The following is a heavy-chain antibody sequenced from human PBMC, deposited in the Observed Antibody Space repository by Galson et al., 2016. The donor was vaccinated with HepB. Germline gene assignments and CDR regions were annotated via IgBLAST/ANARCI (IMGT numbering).Heavy chain of an antibody. CDR1: GGPISSNY. CDR3: ARGTCSGGNCDLEPFGVDV. V-gene: IGHV4-59*12. J-gene: IGHJ6*04. Sequence: SETLSLTCTVSGGPISSNYWSWIRQAPGKGLEWIGYIPNSGTTYYNPSLKSRVTLSVDTSKNLFSLRLTAVTAADTAVYYCARGTCSGGNCDLEPFGVDVWGKGTTVTVSS. D-gene: IGHD2-15*01. CDR2: IPNSGTT.